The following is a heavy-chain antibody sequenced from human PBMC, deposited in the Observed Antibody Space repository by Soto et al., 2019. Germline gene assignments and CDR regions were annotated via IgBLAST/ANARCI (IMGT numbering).Heavy chain of an antibody. Sequence: VQLQQRGAGLLKPSETLSLTCAVYGGSFSGYYWSWIRQPPGKGLEWIGEINHSGSTNYNPSLKSRVTISVDTSKNQFSLKLSSVTAADTAVYYCARSSVLRFLEWFRRADYFVYWGQGTLVTVSS. J-gene: IGHJ4*02. V-gene: IGHV4-34*01. CDR3: ARSSVLRFLEWFRRADYFVY. CDR2: INHSGST. D-gene: IGHD3-3*01. CDR1: GGSFSGYY.